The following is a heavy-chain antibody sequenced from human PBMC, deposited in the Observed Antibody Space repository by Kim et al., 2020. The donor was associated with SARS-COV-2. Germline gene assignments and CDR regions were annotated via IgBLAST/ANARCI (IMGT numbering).Heavy chain of an antibody. D-gene: IGHD3-3*01. CDR2: TIPSFGKA. CDR1: GGTFSKFG. V-gene: IGHV1-69*13. Sequence: SVKVSCKASGGTFSKFGINWVRQAPGQGLEWMGGTIPSFGKANYAQKFQDRVKLTAVESTSTAYMELNSLTSEDTAVYYCATTLSGVFGVVIPLYGMDVWGQGTKVTVSS. CDR3: ATTLSGVFGVVIPLYGMDV. J-gene: IGHJ6*02.